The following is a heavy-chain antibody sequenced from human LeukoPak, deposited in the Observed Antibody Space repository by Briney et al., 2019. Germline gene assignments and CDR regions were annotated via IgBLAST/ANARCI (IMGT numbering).Heavy chain of an antibody. Sequence: GGSLRLSCAASGFTFSSYSMNWVRQAPGRGLEWVSYVSSSNSYIYYADSVKGRFTISRDNAKNSLYLQMNSLRAEDTAVYYCARVRSGWYEDYWGQGTLVTVSS. J-gene: IGHJ4*02. V-gene: IGHV3-21*01. CDR2: VSSSNSYI. CDR3: ARVRSGWYEDY. CDR1: GFTFSSYS. D-gene: IGHD6-19*01.